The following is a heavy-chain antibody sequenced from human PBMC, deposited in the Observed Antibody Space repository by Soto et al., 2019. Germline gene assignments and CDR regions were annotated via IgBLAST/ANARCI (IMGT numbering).Heavy chain of an antibody. CDR2: IYYSGST. J-gene: IGHJ1*01. Sequence: PSETLSLTCTVSGGSISSSSYYWGWIRQPPGKGLEWIGSIYYSGSTYYSPSLKSRVTISVDTSKNQFSLKLSSVTAADTAVYYCARLRQYFQHWGQGTLVTVSS. V-gene: IGHV4-39*01. CDR3: ARLRQYFQH. CDR1: GGSISSSSYY.